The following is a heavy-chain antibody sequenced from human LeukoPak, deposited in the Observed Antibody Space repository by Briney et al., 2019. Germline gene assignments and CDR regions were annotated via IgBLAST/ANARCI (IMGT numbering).Heavy chain of an antibody. Sequence: QPGGSLRLSCAASGFTFSSYGMHWVRQAPGKGLEWVAVISYDGSNKYYADSVKGRSTISRDNSKNTLYLQMNSLRAEDTAVYYCAKDPVARDEYFQHWGQGTLVTVSS. V-gene: IGHV3-30*18. CDR1: GFTFSSYG. D-gene: IGHD6-19*01. J-gene: IGHJ1*01. CDR2: ISYDGSNK. CDR3: AKDPVARDEYFQH.